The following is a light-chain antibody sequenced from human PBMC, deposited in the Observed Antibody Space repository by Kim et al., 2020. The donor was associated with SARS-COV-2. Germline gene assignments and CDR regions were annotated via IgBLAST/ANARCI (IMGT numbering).Light chain of an antibody. V-gene: IGLV3-21*04. CDR1: NIGSKS. Sequence: APGKTARITCGGNNIGSKSVHWYLQKPDQAPVLVIYYDSDRPSGIPERFSGSNSGNTATLTISRVEAGDEADYYCQVWDSSGDREVFGGGTQLTVL. CDR2: YDS. CDR3: QVWDSSGDREV. J-gene: IGLJ3*02.